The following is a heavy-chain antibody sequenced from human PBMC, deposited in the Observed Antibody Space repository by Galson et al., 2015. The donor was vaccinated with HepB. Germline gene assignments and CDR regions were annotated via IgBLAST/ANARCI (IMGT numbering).Heavy chain of an antibody. J-gene: IGHJ6*02. CDR2: ISAYNGNT. D-gene: IGHD2-8*02. CDR1: GYTFTSYG. Sequence: SVKVSCKASGYTFTSYGISWVRQAPGQGLEWMGWISAYNGNTNYAQKLQGRVTMTRDTSTSTVYMELSSLRSEDTAVYYCARDHSGVTFGGDYYGMDVWGQGTTVTVSS. V-gene: IGHV1-18*01. CDR3: ARDHSGVTFGGDYYGMDV.